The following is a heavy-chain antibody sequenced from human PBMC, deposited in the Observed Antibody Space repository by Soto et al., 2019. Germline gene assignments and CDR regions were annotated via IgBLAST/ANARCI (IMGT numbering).Heavy chain of an antibody. V-gene: IGHV3-7*01. Sequence: PGGSLRLSCAASGLTFSSYWMTWVRQAPGKGLEWVANIKQDGSEKYYVDSVKGRFTISRDNAKNSLYLQMNNLRVEDTAVYYCARGEAIGDDPWGHGTLVTVS. D-gene: IGHD3-10*01. CDR1: GLTFSSYW. J-gene: IGHJ5*02. CDR2: IKQDGSEK. CDR3: ARGEAIGDDP.